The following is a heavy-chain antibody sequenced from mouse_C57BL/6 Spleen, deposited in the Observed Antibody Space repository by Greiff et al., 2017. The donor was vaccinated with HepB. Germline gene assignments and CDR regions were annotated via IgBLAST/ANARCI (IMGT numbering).Heavy chain of an antibody. D-gene: IGHD1-1*01. CDR3: ARTYYGSSYGV. Sequence: QVQLQQPGAELVRPGSSVKLSCKASGYTFTSYWMDWVKQRPGQGLEWIGNIYPSDSETHYNQKFKDKATLTVDKSSSTAYMQLSSLTSEDSAVYYCARTYYGSSYGVWGTGTTVTVSS. J-gene: IGHJ1*03. CDR1: GYTFTSYW. V-gene: IGHV1-61*01. CDR2: IYPSDSET.